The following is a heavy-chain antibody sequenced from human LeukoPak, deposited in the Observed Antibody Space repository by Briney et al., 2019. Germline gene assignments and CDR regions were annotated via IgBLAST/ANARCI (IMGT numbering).Heavy chain of an antibody. Sequence: SETLSLTCTVSGGSISSSSYYWGWIRQPPGKGLEWIGSIYYSGSTYYNPSLKSRVTISVDTSKNQFSLKLSSVTAADTAVYYCARQGRSRIAAFPQGYWGQGTLVTVSS. V-gene: IGHV4-39*01. CDR1: GGSISSSSYY. J-gene: IGHJ4*02. CDR3: ARQGRSRIAAFPQGY. CDR2: IYYSGST. D-gene: IGHD6-13*01.